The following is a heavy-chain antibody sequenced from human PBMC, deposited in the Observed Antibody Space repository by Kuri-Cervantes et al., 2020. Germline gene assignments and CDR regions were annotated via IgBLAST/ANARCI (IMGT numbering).Heavy chain of an antibody. CDR1: GGSISSGGYY. J-gene: IGHJ4*02. Sequence: SETLSLTCTVSGGSISSGGYYWGWIRQPPGKGLEWIGSIYYSGSTYYNPSLKSRVTISVDTSKNQFSLKLSSVTAADTAVYYCARHGSIAAVFDYWGQGTLVTVSS. CDR3: ARHGSIAAVFDY. D-gene: IGHD6-13*01. V-gene: IGHV4-39*07. CDR2: IYYSGST.